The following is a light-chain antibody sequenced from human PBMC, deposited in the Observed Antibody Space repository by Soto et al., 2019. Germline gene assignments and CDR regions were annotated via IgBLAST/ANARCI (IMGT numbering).Light chain of an antibody. Sequence: DIQMTQSPSSLSASVGDRVTITCQASQDIKNYLNWYQQKPGKAPKLLIYDAINLETGVPSRFSGCGSVTDFTFTISTPQPEDIATYYCQQYGNLLWTFGQGTKMAIK. J-gene: IGKJ1*01. CDR2: DAI. V-gene: IGKV1-33*01. CDR1: QDIKNY. CDR3: QQYGNLLWT.